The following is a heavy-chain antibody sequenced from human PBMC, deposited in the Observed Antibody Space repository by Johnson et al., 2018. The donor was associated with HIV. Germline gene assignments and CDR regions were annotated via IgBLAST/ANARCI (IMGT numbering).Heavy chain of an antibody. CDR3: ARDSDSLYAFDI. Sequence: QVQLVESGGGVVQPGRSLRLSCAASGFTFSSYAMHWVRQAPGKWLEWVAVISYDGSNKYYADSVKGRFTISRDNSKNTLYLQMNSLRAEDTAVYYCARDSDSLYAFDIWGQGTMVTVSS. D-gene: IGHD3-22*01. J-gene: IGHJ3*02. V-gene: IGHV3-30-3*01. CDR2: ISYDGSNK. CDR1: GFTFSSYA.